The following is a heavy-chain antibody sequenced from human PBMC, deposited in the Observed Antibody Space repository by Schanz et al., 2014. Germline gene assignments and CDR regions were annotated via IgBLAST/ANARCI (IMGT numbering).Heavy chain of an antibody. CDR1: GFTFSDYY. Sequence: QVQLVESGGGVVQPGGSLRLSCAASGFTFSDYYMAWIRQAPGKGLEWVSHISGSSIHKNYADSVKGRFSISRDNGETSVYLQINSLRVEDTAVYYCARDDRAYYYGMDVWGQGTTVTVSS. D-gene: IGHD3-22*01. V-gene: IGHV3-11*05. CDR2: ISGSSIHK. CDR3: ARDDRAYYYGMDV. J-gene: IGHJ6*02.